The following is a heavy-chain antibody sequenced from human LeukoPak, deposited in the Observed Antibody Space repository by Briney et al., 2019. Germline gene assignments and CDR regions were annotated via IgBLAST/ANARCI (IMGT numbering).Heavy chain of an antibody. V-gene: IGHV3-7*03. J-gene: IGHJ4*02. D-gene: IGHD3-10*01. CDR1: GFTFSNYW. CDR3: AKRNTMVRGGPCFDY. Sequence: PGGSLRLSCAASGFTFSNYWMTWVRRAPGKGLEWVANIRRDGSETHYVDSVMGRFTISRDNAKNSLYLQMNSPRADDTAIYYCAKRNTMVRGGPCFDYWGQGLLVTVSS. CDR2: IRRDGSET.